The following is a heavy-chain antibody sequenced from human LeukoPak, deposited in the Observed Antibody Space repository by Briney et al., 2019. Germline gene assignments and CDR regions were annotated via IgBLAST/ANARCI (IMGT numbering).Heavy chain of an antibody. CDR3: TTEDDSSGYYYNWFDP. D-gene: IGHD3-22*01. CDR2: IKSKTDGGAT. CDR1: GFTSSNAW. J-gene: IGHJ5*02. Sequence: GGSLRLSCAASGFTSSNAWMSWVRQAPGKGLEWVGRIKSKTDGGATDYAAPVKGRFTISRDDSKNTLYLQMNSLKTEDTAVYYCTTEDDSSGYYYNWFDPWGQGTLVTVSS. V-gene: IGHV3-15*01.